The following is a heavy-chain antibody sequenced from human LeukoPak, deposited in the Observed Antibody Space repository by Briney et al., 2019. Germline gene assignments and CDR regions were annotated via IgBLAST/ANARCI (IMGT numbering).Heavy chain of an antibody. D-gene: IGHD3-22*01. CDR2: IKQDGSEK. CDR3: ARRPYYYDSSGYYHN. CDR1: GFTFSSYW. V-gene: IGHV3-7*01. J-gene: IGHJ3*01. Sequence: GGSLRLSCAASGFTFSSYWMSWVRQAPGKGLEWVANIKQDGSEKYYVDSVEGRFTISRDNAKNSLYLQMNSLRAEDTAVYYCARRPYYYDSSGYYHNWGQGTMVTVSS.